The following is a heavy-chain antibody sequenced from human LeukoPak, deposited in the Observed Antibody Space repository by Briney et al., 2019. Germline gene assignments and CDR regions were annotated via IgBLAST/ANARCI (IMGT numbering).Heavy chain of an antibody. V-gene: IGHV3-23*01. J-gene: IGHJ4*02. CDR2: ISGGGGST. D-gene: IGHD6-19*01. CDR3: AKDSIVVAGTGNFDY. CDR1: GFTFSSDA. Sequence: GGSLTLYCAASGFTFSSDAMTWARQAPGKGKEWVSAISGGGGSTYYADSVKGRFTISRDNSKNTLFLQMNSLRAEDTAVYYCAKDSIVVAGTGNFDYWGRGTLVTVSS.